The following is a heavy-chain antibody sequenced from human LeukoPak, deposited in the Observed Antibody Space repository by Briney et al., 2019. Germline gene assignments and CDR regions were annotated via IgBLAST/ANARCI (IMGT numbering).Heavy chain of an antibody. CDR3: ARVLGDYYGMDV. Sequence: KSSETLSLTCAVYGGSFSGYYWSWISKPPGKGLEWIGEINHSGSTNYNPSLKSRVTISVDTSKNQFSLKLSSVTAADTAVYYCARVLGDYYGMDVWGQGTTVTVSS. CDR1: GGSFSGYY. CDR2: INHSGST. J-gene: IGHJ6*02. D-gene: IGHD2-15*01. V-gene: IGHV4-34*01.